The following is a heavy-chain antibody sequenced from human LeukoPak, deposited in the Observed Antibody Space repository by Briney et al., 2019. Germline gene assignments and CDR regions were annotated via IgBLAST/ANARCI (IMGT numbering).Heavy chain of an antibody. V-gene: IGHV5-51*01. CDR1: GYTFTNYW. Sequence: HGESLKISCKGSGYTFTNYWIGGVRQMPGKGLEWMGIIYPGDSDTRYSPSFQGQVTISADKSISTAYLQWSSLKASDTAMYYCARHGVPSAAAGTGFDYWGQGTLVTVSS. D-gene: IGHD6-13*01. CDR3: ARHGVPSAAAGTGFDY. J-gene: IGHJ4*02. CDR2: IYPGDSDT.